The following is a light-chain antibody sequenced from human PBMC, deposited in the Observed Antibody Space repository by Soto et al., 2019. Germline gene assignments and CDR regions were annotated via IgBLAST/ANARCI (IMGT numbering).Light chain of an antibody. Sequence: DIQMTQSPSSLSASVGDRVTITCRASQRISTYLNWYQQKPGKAPKLLIYGASTLQGGVPSRLSGSGSGTDFTLTISSLQPEDFATYYCQQSYTTSITFGQGTRLEIK. CDR3: QQSYTTSIT. CDR2: GAS. V-gene: IGKV1-39*01. CDR1: QRISTY. J-gene: IGKJ5*01.